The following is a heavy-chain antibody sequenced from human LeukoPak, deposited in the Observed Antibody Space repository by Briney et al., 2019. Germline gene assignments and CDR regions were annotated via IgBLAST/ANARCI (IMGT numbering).Heavy chain of an antibody. J-gene: IGHJ4*02. V-gene: IGHV1-18*01. CDR1: GYTFTTYG. Sequence: ASVNVSFKASGYTFTTYGLCWVRQAPGQGLEWLGWISTYDDNTKYAQSLQGRLTLTIDTSTSTAYMERRSLTSDDTAVYYCARETYSNILTGTDYWGPGTLVTVSS. D-gene: IGHD3-9*01. CDR2: ISTYDDNT. CDR3: ARETYSNILTGTDY.